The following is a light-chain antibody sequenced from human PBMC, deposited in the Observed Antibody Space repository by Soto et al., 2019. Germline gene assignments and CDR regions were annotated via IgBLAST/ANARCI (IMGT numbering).Light chain of an antibody. CDR2: GAS. CDR1: QSVSSNY. J-gene: IGKJ1*01. Sequence: EIVLTQSPGTLSLSPGERATLSCRASQSVSSNYLAWYQQKPGQAPSLLIYGASNRATGVPDRFSGSGSGADFTLTISRLVPEDFAVYFCQHYGSSPPMTFGQGTKVEVK. V-gene: IGKV3-20*01. CDR3: QHYGSSPPMT.